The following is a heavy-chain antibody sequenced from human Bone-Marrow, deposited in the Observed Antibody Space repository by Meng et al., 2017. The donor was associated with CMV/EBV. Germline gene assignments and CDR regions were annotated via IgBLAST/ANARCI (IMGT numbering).Heavy chain of an antibody. J-gene: IGHJ5*02. D-gene: IGHD3-3*01. CDR2: ISSSSSTI. CDR1: GFTFSDYY. Sequence: GGSLRLSCAASGFTFSDYYMSWIRQAPGKGLEWVSYISSSSSTIYYADSVRGRFTISRDNAKNSLFLQMNSLRAEDTAVYYCAKDHGSIFGVANNWFDPWGQGTLVTVSS. V-gene: IGHV3-11*01. CDR3: AKDHGSIFGVANNWFDP.